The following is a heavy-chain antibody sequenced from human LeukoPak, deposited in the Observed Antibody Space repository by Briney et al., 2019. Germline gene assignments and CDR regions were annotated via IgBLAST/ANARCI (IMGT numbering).Heavy chain of an antibody. V-gene: IGHV4-59*01. Sequence: PSETLSLTCTVSGGSISSYYWSWIRQPPGKGLEWIGYIYFSGSTNYNPSLKSRVTISVDTSKNYFSLKLSSVTAADTAVYYCATCDVGVCAYWGQGTLVTVSS. J-gene: IGHJ4*02. CDR1: GGSISSYY. CDR3: ATCDVGVCAY. CDR2: IYFSGST. D-gene: IGHD1-26*01.